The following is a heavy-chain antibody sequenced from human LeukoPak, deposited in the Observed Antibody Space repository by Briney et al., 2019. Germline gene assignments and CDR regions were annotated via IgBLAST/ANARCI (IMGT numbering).Heavy chain of an antibody. D-gene: IGHD6-6*01. CDR3: AKRVEYSGSSGGYFDY. J-gene: IGHJ4*02. CDR2: ISDNGRNT. V-gene: IGHV3-23*01. Sequence: GGSLRLSGAASGFTVSSNYMSWVRHAPGKGLDWVSPISDNGRNTYYADSVKGRFTISRDNSKKTLYLQMNSLRVEDTAVYYCAKRVEYSGSSGGYFDYWGQGTLVTVSS. CDR1: GFTVSSNY.